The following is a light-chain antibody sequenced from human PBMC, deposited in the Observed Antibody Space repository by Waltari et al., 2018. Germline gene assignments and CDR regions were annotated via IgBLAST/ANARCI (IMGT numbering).Light chain of an antibody. Sequence: EIVLTQSPATPSLSPGERATLSCRASQSVSRSLAWYQQKPGQAPRLLIYHASNRATGSPARFRGSGSGTDVTLTVSRLEPEDFALYCGQRSSRWPPATFGQWTKVEIK. J-gene: IGKJ1*01. CDR1: QSVSRS. CDR2: HAS. CDR3: QRSSRWPPAT. V-gene: IGKV3-11*01.